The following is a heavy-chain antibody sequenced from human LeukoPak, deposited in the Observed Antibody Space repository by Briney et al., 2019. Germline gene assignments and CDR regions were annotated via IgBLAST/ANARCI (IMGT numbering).Heavy chain of an antibody. CDR3: ARHLSAWFFDY. CDR2: IYYSGST. J-gene: IGHJ4*02. Sequence: SETLSLTCTVSGGSISSYYWSWIRQPPGKGLEWIGNIYYSGSTNCNPSLKSRVTISVNTSKNQFSLKLSSVTAADTAVYYCARHLSAWFFDYWGQGTLVTVSS. D-gene: IGHD6-19*01. CDR1: GGSISSYY. V-gene: IGHV4-59*08.